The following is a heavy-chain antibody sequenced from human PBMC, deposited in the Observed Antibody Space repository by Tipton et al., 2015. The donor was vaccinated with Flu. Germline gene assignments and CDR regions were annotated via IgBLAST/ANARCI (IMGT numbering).Heavy chain of an antibody. Sequence: SLRLSRAASGLTVSSNYMSWVRQAPGKGLQWLSVLYSDGRTYYADSVKGRFTISRDNSKNTLHFQMNSLKPEDTALYFCARGVAGAFDIWGQGTMVSVSS. CDR1: GLTVSSNY. CDR3: ARGVAGAFDI. D-gene: IGHD6-19*01. V-gene: IGHV3-66*02. J-gene: IGHJ3*02. CDR2: LYSDGRT.